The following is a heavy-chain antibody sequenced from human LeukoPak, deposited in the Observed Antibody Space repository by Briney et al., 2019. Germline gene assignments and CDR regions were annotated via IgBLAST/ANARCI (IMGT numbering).Heavy chain of an antibody. D-gene: IGHD1-26*01. CDR3: ARVSYGGSLDY. CDR2: ISSSGSTI. CDR1: GFTFSSYE. J-gene: IGHJ4*02. Sequence: PGGSLRLSCAASGFTFSSYEMNWVRQAPGKGPEWVPYISSSGSTIYYADSVKGRFTISRDNAKNSLYLQMNSLRAEDTAVYYCARVSYGGSLDYWGQGTLVTVSS. V-gene: IGHV3-48*03.